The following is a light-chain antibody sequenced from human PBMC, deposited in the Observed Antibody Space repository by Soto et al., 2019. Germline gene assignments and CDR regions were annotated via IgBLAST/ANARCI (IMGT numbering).Light chain of an antibody. CDR1: QGIRND. CDR3: LQDYGYPRT. V-gene: IGKV1-6*01. CDR2: GAT. Sequence: AIQMTQSPSSLSASVGDRVTITCRASQGIRNDVGWYQQKPGKAPTFLIYGATRVQSGVPSRFSGSGSGTVFTLTICSLQPEDFATYYCLQDYGYPRTFGQGTKVDIK. J-gene: IGKJ1*01.